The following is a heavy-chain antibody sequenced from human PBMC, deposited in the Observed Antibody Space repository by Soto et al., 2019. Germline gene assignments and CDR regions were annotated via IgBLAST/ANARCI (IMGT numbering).Heavy chain of an antibody. CDR1: GFTFSSYS. CDR2: ISSSSSTI. CDR3: ARDLDDFWSGYDKQVGGYFDY. Sequence: EVQLVESGGGLVQPGGSLRLSCAASGFTFSSYSMNWVRQAPGKGLEWVSYISSSSSTIYYADSVKGRFTISRDNAKNSLYLQMNSLRDEDTAVYYCARDLDDFWSGYDKQVGGYFDYWGQGTLVTVSS. V-gene: IGHV3-48*02. J-gene: IGHJ4*02. D-gene: IGHD3-3*01.